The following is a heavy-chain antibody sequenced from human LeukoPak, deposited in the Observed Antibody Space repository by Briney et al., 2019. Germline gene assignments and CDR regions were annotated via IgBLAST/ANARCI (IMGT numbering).Heavy chain of an antibody. D-gene: IGHD3-22*01. CDR1: GGTFSSYA. CDR3: ARAAVDPLAYYYDSSGPYDY. V-gene: IGHV1-69*04. Sequence: SVKVSCKASGGTFSSYAISWVRQAPGQGLEWMGRIIPTLGIANYAQKFQGRVTITADKSTSTAYMELSSLRSEDTAVYYCARAAVDPLAYYYDSSGPYDYWGQGTLVTVSS. CDR2: IIPTLGIA. J-gene: IGHJ4*02.